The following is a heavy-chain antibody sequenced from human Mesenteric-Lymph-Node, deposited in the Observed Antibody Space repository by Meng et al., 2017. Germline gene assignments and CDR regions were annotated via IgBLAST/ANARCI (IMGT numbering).Heavy chain of an antibody. CDR1: GGSFSGYY. V-gene: IGHV4-34*01. D-gene: IGHD4-17*01. J-gene: IGHJ5*02. Sequence: GQLQQWGAGLLKPSETLSLTCAVYGGSFSGYYWSWIRQPPGKGLEWIGEINHSGSTNYNPSLKSRVTISVDTSKNQFSLKLSSVTAADTAVYYCARRYGASAYNWFDPWGQGTLVTVSS. CDR2: INHSGST. CDR3: ARRYGASAYNWFDP.